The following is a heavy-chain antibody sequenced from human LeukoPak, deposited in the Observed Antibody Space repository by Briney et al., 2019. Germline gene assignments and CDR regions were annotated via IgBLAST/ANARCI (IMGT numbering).Heavy chain of an antibody. CDR2: IFYSGTT. J-gene: IGHJ5*02. V-gene: IGHV4-39*01. CDR3: VRLPTGYPNWFDP. Sequence: SETLSLTCTVSGGSISSSSSYWGWFRQPPGKGREWIGNIFYSGTTYYNPSLKSRVTISLDTSKNQFSLRLSSVTAADTAFYYCVRLPTGYPNWFDPWGQGTLVTVSS. D-gene: IGHD3-9*01. CDR1: GGSISSSSSY.